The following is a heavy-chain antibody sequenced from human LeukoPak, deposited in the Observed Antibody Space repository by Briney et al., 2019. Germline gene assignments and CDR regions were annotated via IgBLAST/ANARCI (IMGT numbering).Heavy chain of an antibody. V-gene: IGHV3-23*01. CDR1: GFTFSSYA. J-gene: IGHJ4*02. Sequence: GGSLRLSCVAFGFTFSSYAMSWVRQAPGKGLEWVSGISGSGGSTYYADSVKGRFTISRDSSKNTLYLQMNSLRVEDTAVYYCAKGMQHLDYWGQGTLVTVSS. CDR2: ISGSGGST. CDR3: AKGMQHLDY. D-gene: IGHD6-13*01.